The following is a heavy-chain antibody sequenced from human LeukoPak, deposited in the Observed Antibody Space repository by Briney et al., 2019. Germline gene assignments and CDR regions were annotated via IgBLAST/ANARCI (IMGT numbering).Heavy chain of an antibody. CDR2: INPNSGGT. Sequence: ASVKVSCKASGYTFTVYFIHWVRQAPGQGLEWMGWINPNSGGTNYAQKFQGRVTMTRDTSISTAYMELSRLRSDDTAVYYCTISDYGGKSPPLDYWGQGTLVTVSS. V-gene: IGHV1-2*02. J-gene: IGHJ4*02. CDR3: TISDYGGKSPPLDY. CDR1: GYTFTVYF. D-gene: IGHD4-23*01.